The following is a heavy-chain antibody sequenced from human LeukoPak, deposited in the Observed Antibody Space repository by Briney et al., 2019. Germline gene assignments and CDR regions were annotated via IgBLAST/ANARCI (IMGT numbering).Heavy chain of an antibody. D-gene: IGHD6-6*01. CDR1: GFTFSSSW. V-gene: IGHV3-48*04. CDR3: AREYSSFLDV. J-gene: IGHJ6*04. CDR2: ISSSGSTI. Sequence: GGSLRLSCAASGFTFSSSWMTWVRQAPGKGLEWVSYISSSGSTIYYADSVKGRFTISRDNAKNSLYLQMNSLRDTAVYYCAREYSSFLDVWGKGTTVTVSS.